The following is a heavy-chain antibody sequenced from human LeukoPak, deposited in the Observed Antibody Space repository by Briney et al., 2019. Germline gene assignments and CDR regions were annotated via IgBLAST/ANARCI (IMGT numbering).Heavy chain of an antibody. CDR1: GYTFTSYY. Sequence: ASVKVSCKASGYTFTSYYMHWVRQAPGQGLEWMGIINPSGGSTSYAQKFQDRVTMTRDTSTSTVYMELSSLRAEDTALYYCAKTLRRSFDTWGQGTMVTVSS. CDR3: AKTLRRSFDT. V-gene: IGHV1-46*01. CDR2: INPSGGST. J-gene: IGHJ3*02.